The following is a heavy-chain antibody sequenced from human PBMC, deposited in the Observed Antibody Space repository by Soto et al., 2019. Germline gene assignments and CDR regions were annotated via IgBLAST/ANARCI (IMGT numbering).Heavy chain of an antibody. CDR3: ARGSPRNTDFDY. V-gene: IGHV3-33*08. CDR2: IWYDGSNK. J-gene: IGHJ4*02. D-gene: IGHD1-1*01. Sequence: GXSRRLSCAASGFTFSTYNLVWFRQAPGKGLEWVAVIWYDGSNKYYADSVKGRFTISRDNSKNTLYLQMNSLRAEDTAVYYCARGSPRNTDFDYWGQGTLVTVSS. CDR1: GFTFSTYN.